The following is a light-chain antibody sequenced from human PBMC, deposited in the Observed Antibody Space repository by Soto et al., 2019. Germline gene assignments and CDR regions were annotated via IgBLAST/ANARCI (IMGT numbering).Light chain of an antibody. Sequence: QSVLTQPPSASGTPGQRVTISCSGSSSNIGSNYVYWYQQLPGTAPKLLIYRNNQRPSGVPDRFSGSKSGTSASLAISGLRSEDEADYYCAAWDDSLSGVVFCGGTKLTV. CDR3: AAWDDSLSGVV. V-gene: IGLV1-47*01. J-gene: IGLJ2*01. CDR1: SSNIGSNY. CDR2: RNN.